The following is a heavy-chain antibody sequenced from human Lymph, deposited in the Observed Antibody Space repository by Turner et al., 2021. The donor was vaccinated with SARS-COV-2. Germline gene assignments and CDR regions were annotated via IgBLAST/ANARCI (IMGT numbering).Heavy chain of an antibody. CDR3: ATDRSSGWPHYYYYTMDV. Sequence: QVQLVQSGAEVKKPGASVKVSCKVSGYTLTELSMHWVRQAPGKGLEWMGGMDPEDGKTIYAQKFQSRGTMTEDTSTDTAYMELSSLRSEDTAVYYCATDRSSGWPHYYYYTMDVWGQGTTVTVSS. CDR1: GYTLTELS. J-gene: IGHJ6*02. V-gene: IGHV1-24*01. CDR2: MDPEDGKT. D-gene: IGHD6-19*01.